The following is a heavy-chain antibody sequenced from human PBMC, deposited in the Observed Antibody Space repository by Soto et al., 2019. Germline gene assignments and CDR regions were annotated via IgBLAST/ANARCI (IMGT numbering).Heavy chain of an antibody. CDR1: GFSLSTYG. CDR3: ARAEVGAICDY. D-gene: IGHD1-26*01. V-gene: IGHV3-23*01. CDR2: FSGGSGTT. J-gene: IGHJ4*02. Sequence: GGSLRLSCAASGFSLSTYGVTWVRQAPGKGLEWVSGFSGGSGTTHYADSVKGRFSITRDDSKNTAHLQMNSLRVEDTAIYYCARAEVGAICDYWGQGTLVTVSS.